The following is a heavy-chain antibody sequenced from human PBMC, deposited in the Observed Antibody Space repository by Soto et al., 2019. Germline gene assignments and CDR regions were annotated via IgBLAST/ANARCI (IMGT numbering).Heavy chain of an antibody. V-gene: IGHV1-8*01. CDR1: GYTFTSYD. Sequence: QVQLVQSGAEVKKPGASVKVSCKASGYTFTSYDIIWVRQATGQGLEWMGWMNPSTGNTDSAEKFQGRLTMTRTTSISTVYMELSSLSFEATAVYYCARGRIIVAGGFDPWGQGTLVTVSS. D-gene: IGHD6-19*01. CDR2: MNPSTGNT. CDR3: ARGRIIVAGGFDP. J-gene: IGHJ5*02.